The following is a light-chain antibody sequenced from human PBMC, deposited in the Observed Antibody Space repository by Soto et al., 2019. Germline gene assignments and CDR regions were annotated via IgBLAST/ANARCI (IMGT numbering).Light chain of an antibody. CDR2: GAS. V-gene: IGKV3-15*01. Sequence: EIVLTQSPATLSVSPGERATLSCRGSQSVSSNLAWYQRKPGQAPRLLIYGASTRATGIPARFSGSGSGTEFTLPISSLQSEDFAVYYCQQYNNWPPITFGQGTRLEIK. CDR1: QSVSSN. CDR3: QQYNNWPPIT. J-gene: IGKJ5*01.